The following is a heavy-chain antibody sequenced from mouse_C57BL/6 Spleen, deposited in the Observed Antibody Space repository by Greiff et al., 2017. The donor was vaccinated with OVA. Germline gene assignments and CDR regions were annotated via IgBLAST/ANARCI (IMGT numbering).Heavy chain of an antibody. D-gene: IGHD2-12*01. CDR1: GFTFSSYG. CDR2: ISSGGSYT. V-gene: IGHV5-6*01. Sequence: EVNVVESGGDLVKPGGSLKLSCAASGFTFSSYGMSWVRQTPDKRLEWVATISSGGSYTYYPDSVKGRFTISRDNAKNTLYLQMSSLKSEDTAMYYCARQGYSSWFAYWGQGTLVTVSA. CDR3: ARQGYSSWFAY. J-gene: IGHJ3*01.